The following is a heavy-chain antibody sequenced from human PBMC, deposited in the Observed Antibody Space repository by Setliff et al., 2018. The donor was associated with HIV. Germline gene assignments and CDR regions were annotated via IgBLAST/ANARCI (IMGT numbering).Heavy chain of an antibody. CDR2: MNSRSGNI. Sequence: RASVKVSCKASDYMFIDYYIHWVRQAPGQGLEWMGWMNSRSGNIRYAQKFQGRVTMTRDTSISTAYMELSGLRSDDTAVYFCARQLSNSLDFWGQGTLVTVSS. D-gene: IGHD7-27*01. CDR3: ARQLSNSLDF. J-gene: IGHJ4*02. V-gene: IGHV1-2*02. CDR1: DYMFIDYY.